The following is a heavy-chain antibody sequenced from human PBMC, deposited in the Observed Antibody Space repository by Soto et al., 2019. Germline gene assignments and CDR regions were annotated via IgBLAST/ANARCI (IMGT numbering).Heavy chain of an antibody. Sequence: PGGSLRLGCASSGNTFCSYAISWVRQAPGKGLEWVSYISSSSSTIYYADSVKGRFTISRDNANNSLYLQMNSLRDEDTAVYYCARDWRMQVYFDYWGQGTLVTVSS. D-gene: IGHD3-3*01. V-gene: IGHV3-48*02. CDR3: ARDWRMQVYFDY. J-gene: IGHJ4*02. CDR1: GNTFCSYA. CDR2: ISSSSSTI.